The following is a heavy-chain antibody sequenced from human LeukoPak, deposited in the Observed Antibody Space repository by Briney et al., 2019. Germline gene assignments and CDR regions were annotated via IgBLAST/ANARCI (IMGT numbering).Heavy chain of an antibody. CDR1: GFTFSSYA. CDR3: AKFSGYDLGGYFDY. D-gene: IGHD5-12*01. V-gene: IGHV3-23*01. CDR2: ISGSGGST. Sequence: PSGGSLRLSCAASGFTFSSYAMTWVRQAPGKGLEWVSTISGSGGSTYYADSVKGRFTISRDNAKNSLYLQMNSLRAEDTALYYCAKFSGYDLGGYFDYWGQGTLVTVSS. J-gene: IGHJ4*02.